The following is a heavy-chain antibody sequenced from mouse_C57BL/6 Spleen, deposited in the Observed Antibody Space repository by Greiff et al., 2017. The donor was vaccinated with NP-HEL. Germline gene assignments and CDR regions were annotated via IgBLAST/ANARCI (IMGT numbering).Heavy chain of an antibody. CDR2: IYPGDGDT. V-gene: IGHV1-82*01. D-gene: IGHD5-1*01. CDR1: GYAFSSSW. CDR3: ARSVPGGYFDV. J-gene: IGHJ1*03. Sequence: QVQLQQSGPELVKPGASVKISCKASGYAFSSSWMNWVKQRPGKGLEWIGRIYPGDGDTNYNGKFKGKATLTAHKSSSTAYMQLSSLTSEDSAVYFCARSVPGGYFDVWGTGTTVTVSS.